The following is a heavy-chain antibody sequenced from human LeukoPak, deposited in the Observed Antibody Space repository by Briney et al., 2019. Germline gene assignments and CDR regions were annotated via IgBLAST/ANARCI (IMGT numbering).Heavy chain of an antibody. CDR3: ARGKGTMIVVVYALDY. D-gene: IGHD3-22*01. CDR1: GGTFSSYA. J-gene: IGHJ4*02. CDR2: IIPIFGTA. V-gene: IGHV1-69*05. Sequence: SVKVSCKASGGTFSSYAISWVRQAPGQGLEWMGGIIPIFGTANYAQKFQGRVTMTRDTSTSTVYMELSSLRSEDTAVYYCARGKGTMIVVVYALDYWGQGTLVTVSS.